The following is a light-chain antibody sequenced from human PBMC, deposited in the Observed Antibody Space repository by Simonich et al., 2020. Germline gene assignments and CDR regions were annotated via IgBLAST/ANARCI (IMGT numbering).Light chain of an antibody. J-gene: IGKJ5*01. CDR2: DAS. Sequence: EIVMTQSPATLSVSPGERATLSCRASQSVSSNLAWYQQKPGQAPRLLIYDASNRATGIPARFSGSVSGTDFTLTISSLEPEDFAVYYCQQRSNWPITFGQGTRLEIK. CDR3: QQRSNWPIT. CDR1: QSVSSN. V-gene: IGKV3-11*01.